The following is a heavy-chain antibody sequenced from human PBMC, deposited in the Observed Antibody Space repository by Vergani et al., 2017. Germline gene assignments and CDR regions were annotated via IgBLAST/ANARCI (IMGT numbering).Heavy chain of an antibody. J-gene: IGHJ4*02. Sequence: EVQLVESRGVLVQPGGSLRLSCAASGFTFSSYSMNWVRQAPGKGLEWVSSISSSSSYIYYADSVKGRFTISRDNAKNSLYLQMNSLRAEDTAVYYCARANSSGWYFDYWGQGTLVTVSS. V-gene: IGHV3-21*01. CDR1: GFTFSSYS. CDR2: ISSSSSYI. CDR3: ARANSSGWYFDY. D-gene: IGHD6-19*01.